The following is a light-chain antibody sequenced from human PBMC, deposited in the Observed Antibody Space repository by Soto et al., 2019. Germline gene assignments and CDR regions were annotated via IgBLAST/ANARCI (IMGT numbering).Light chain of an antibody. CDR1: SSDVGSYNL. V-gene: IGLV2-14*02. CDR3: SSYTGTTTRYV. Sequence: QSALTQPASVSGSPGQSITISCTGTSSDVGSYNLVSWYQQHPGKAPKLMIYEGSKRPSGVSNRFSGSKSGNTASLTISGLQAEDEADYFCSSYTGTTTRYVFGTGTKVTVL. J-gene: IGLJ1*01. CDR2: EGS.